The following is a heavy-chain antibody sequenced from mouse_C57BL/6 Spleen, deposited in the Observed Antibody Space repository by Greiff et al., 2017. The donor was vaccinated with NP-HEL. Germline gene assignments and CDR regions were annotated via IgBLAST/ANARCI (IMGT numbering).Heavy chain of an antibody. J-gene: IGHJ1*03. D-gene: IGHD2-3*01. Sequence: QVQLQQSGAELARPGASVKLSCKASGYTFTSYGISWVKQRTGQGLEWIGEIYPRSGNTYYNEKFKGKATLTADKSSSTAYMALRRLTCGDSAVDFCAAYDGYSYWYFDVWGTGTTVTVSS. V-gene: IGHV1-81*01. CDR2: IYPRSGNT. CDR1: GYTFTSYG. CDR3: AAYDGYSYWYFDV.